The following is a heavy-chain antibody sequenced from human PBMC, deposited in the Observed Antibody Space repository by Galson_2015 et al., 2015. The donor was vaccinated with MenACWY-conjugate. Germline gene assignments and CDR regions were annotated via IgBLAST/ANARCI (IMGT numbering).Heavy chain of an antibody. V-gene: IGHV3-48*02. D-gene: IGHD3/OR15-3a*01. J-gene: IGHJ6*02. CDR1: GFTFSSYS. Sequence: SLRLSCAASGFTFSSYSMNWVRQAPGKGLEWVSYISSSSSTIYYADSVKGRFTISRDNAKNSLYLQMNSLRDEDTAVYYCARGVDFDYYYGMDVWGQGTTVTVSS. CDR2: ISSSSSTI. CDR3: ARGVDFDYYYGMDV.